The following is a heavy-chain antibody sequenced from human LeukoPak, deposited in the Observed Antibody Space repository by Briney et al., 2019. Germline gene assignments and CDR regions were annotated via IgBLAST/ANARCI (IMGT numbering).Heavy chain of an antibody. CDR2: LIPIFGTA. J-gene: IGHJ5*02. D-gene: IGHD5-12*01. V-gene: IGHV1-69*06. CDR3: ARVNPHIVATTVAGPANWFDP. Sequence: SVKVSCKGSAGTFSSYAISWVRQAPGQGLEWMGGLIPIFGTANYAQKFQGRVTITADKSTSTAYMELSSLRSEDTAVYYCARVNPHIVATTVAGPANWFDPWGQGTLVTVSS. CDR1: AGTFSSYA.